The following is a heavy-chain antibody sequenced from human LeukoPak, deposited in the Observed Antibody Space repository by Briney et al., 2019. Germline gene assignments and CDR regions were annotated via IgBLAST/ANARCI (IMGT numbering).Heavy chain of an antibody. J-gene: IGHJ5*02. V-gene: IGHV4-59*01. CDR1: GGSISSYY. Sequence: SETLSLTCTVSGGSISSYYWSWIRQPPGKGLEWIGYIYYSGSTNYNPSLKSRVTISVDTSKSQFSLKLSSVTAADTAVYYCARSYGSGSYHLFDPWGQGTLVTVSS. CDR2: IYYSGST. CDR3: ARSYGSGSYHLFDP. D-gene: IGHD3-10*01.